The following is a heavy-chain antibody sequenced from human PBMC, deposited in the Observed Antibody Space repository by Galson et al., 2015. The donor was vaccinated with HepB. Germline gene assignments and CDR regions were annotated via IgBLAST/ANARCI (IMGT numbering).Heavy chain of an antibody. J-gene: IGHJ6*02. CDR1: GFTVSSNY. CDR3: ASSPGIAVAGKTGTYYYYGMDV. CDR2: IYSGGST. V-gene: IGHV3-53*01. D-gene: IGHD6-19*01. Sequence: SLRLSCAASGFTVSSNYMSWVRQAPGKGLEWVSVIYSGGSTYYADSVKGRFTISTDNSKNTRYLQMNSLRAEDTAVYYCASSPGIAVAGKTGTYYYYGMDVWGQGTTVTVSS.